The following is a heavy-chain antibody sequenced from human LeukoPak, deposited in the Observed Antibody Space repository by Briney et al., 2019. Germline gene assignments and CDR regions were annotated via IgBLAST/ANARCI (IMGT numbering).Heavy chain of an antibody. J-gene: IGHJ4*02. V-gene: IGHV4-59*01. CDR3: ARGVYIAAAQYGY. CDR2: IYYSGTT. Sequence: SETLSLTCTVSGGSISSYYWNWIRQPPGKGREWIGYIYYSGTTNYNPSLKSRVTISVDTSKNQFSLKLSSVTAADTAVYYCARGVYIAAAQYGYWGQGTLVTVSS. D-gene: IGHD6-13*01. CDR1: GGSISSYY.